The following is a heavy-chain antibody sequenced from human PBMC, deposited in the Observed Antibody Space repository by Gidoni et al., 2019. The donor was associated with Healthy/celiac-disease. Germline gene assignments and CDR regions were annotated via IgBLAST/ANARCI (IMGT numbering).Heavy chain of an antibody. Sequence: QVQLVESGGGVVQPGRSLRLSCAASGFTFSCYGMHWVRQAPGKGLAWVAVIWYDGSNKYYADSVKGRFTISRDNSKNTLYLQMNSLRAEDTAVYYCARDPATVVTYYYFDYWGQGTLVTVSS. J-gene: IGHJ4*02. CDR3: ARDPATVVTYYYFDY. CDR2: IWYDGSNK. D-gene: IGHD4-17*01. CDR1: GFTFSCYG. V-gene: IGHV3-33*01.